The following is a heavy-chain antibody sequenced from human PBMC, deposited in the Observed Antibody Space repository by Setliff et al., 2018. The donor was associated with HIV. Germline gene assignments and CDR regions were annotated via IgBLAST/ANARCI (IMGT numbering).Heavy chain of an antibody. D-gene: IGHD3-22*01. CDR1: GFTFSSYT. V-gene: IGHV3-21*01. Sequence: PGGSLRLSCAASGFTFSSYTINWVRQAPGEGLEWLASISSTGAYTHYADSLKGRFTISRDNAKKSVWLQMNSLRAEDTAVYYCAKELAASGLGYFDSWGRGILVTVSS. CDR3: AKELAASGLGYFDS. CDR2: ISSTGAYT. J-gene: IGHJ4*02.